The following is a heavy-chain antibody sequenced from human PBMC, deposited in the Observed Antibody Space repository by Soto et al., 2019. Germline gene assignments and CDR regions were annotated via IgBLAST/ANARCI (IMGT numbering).Heavy chain of an antibody. V-gene: IGHV4-39*01. CDR3: ARRKVNYDILTGYSYWFDP. Sequence: SETLSLTCTVSGGSISSSSYYWGWIRQPPGKGLEWIGSIYYSGSTYYNPSLKSRVTISVDTSKNQFSLKLSSVTAADTAVYYCARRKVNYDILTGYSYWFDPWGQGTLVTVSS. J-gene: IGHJ5*02. CDR2: IYYSGST. D-gene: IGHD3-9*01. CDR1: GGSISSSSYY.